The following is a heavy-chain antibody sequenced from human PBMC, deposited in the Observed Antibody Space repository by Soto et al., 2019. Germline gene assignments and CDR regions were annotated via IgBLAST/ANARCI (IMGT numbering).Heavy chain of an antibody. Sequence: HPGGSLRLSCAASGFTFSSYGMHWVRQAPGKGLEWVAVISYDGSNKYYADSVKGRFTISRDNSKNTLYLQMNSLRAEDTAVYYCAKEGYYDSSGYYYAPDAFDIWGQGTMVTVS. V-gene: IGHV3-30*18. CDR1: GFTFSSYG. D-gene: IGHD3-22*01. J-gene: IGHJ3*02. CDR3: AKEGYYDSSGYYYAPDAFDI. CDR2: ISYDGSNK.